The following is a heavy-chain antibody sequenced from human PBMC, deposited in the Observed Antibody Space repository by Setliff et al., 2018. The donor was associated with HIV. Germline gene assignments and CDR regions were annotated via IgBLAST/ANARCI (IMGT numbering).Heavy chain of an antibody. D-gene: IGHD7-27*01. Sequence: ASVKVSCKASGGTFTSYYLHWLRQAPGQGLEWMGISYPSDGRTQYAQKFQGRVTMTRDTSTSTAYMELNSLSSEDTAVYYCARGRPNSLYFDFWGQGTRVTVSS. J-gene: IGHJ4*02. CDR1: GGTFTSYY. CDR3: ARGRPNSLYFDF. V-gene: IGHV1-46*01. CDR2: SYPSDGRT.